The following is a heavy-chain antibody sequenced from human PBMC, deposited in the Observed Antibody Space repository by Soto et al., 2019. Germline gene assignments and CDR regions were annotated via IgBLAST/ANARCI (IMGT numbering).Heavy chain of an antibody. Sequence: EGQLVESGGGLVKPGGSLRVSCAASGFTFSSFSMTWVRQAPGKGLQWVSSISSSSNYKDYADAVKGRFTISRDNAKNSLYLQMNSLRAEDTAIYYCAREGLHGARAWFDPWGQGTLVTVFS. CDR2: ISSSSNYK. D-gene: IGHD4-17*01. CDR1: GFTFSSFS. J-gene: IGHJ5*02. V-gene: IGHV3-21*01. CDR3: AREGLHGARAWFDP.